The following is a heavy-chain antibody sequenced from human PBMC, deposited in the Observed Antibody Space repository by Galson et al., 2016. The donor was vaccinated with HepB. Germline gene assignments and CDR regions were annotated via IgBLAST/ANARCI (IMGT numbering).Heavy chain of an antibody. Sequence: SLRLSCAASGFTFSNHAMAWVRQAPGRGPEWVSSIDHSGDNTYYADSVRGRFTISRDNSKNTLYLQMNSLRAEDTALYYCTKNVGVVTTGDVFDIWGQGTLVTVSS. J-gene: IGHJ3*02. D-gene: IGHD2-21*02. V-gene: IGHV3-23*01. CDR1: GFTFSNHA. CDR3: TKNVGVVTTGDVFDI. CDR2: IDHSGDNT.